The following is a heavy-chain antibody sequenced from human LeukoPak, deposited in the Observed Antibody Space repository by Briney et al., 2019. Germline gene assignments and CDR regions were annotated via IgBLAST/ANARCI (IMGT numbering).Heavy chain of an antibody. D-gene: IGHD5-18*01. V-gene: IGHV3-30*01. CDR3: ARVGYSLGHEDDAFDI. CDR2: ISYGGSNK. J-gene: IGHJ3*02. Sequence: QPGRSLRLSCAASGFAFSTFAMHWVRQTPGKGLDWVSVISYGGSNKYYADSVKGRFTISRDNSKNTLYLQMNSLRPEDTAIYYCARVGYSLGHEDDAFDIWGQGTLATVSS. CDR1: GFAFSTFA.